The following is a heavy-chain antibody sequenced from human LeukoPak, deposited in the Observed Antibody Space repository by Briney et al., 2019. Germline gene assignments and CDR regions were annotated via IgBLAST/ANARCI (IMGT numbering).Heavy chain of an antibody. CDR3: ARVASRGQEDY. CDR1: GFTFSSYE. V-gene: IGHV3-48*03. J-gene: IGHJ4*02. D-gene: IGHD5-12*01. CDR2: ISSSGRTL. Sequence: GGSLRLSCAASGFTFSSYEMNWVRQAPGKGLEWVSYISSSGRTLYYAESVKGRFTISRDNAKNSLYLQMNSLRAEDTAVYYCARVASRGQEDYWGQGTLVTVSS.